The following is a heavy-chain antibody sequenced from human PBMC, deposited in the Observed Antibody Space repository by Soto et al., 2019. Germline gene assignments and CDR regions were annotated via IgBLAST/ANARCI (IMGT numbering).Heavy chain of an antibody. D-gene: IGHD3-22*01. CDR1: GGSFSGYY. CDR2: INHSGST. Sequence: SETLSLTCAVYGGSFSGYYWSWIRQPPGKGLEWIGEINHSGSTNYNPSLKSRVTISVDTSKNQFSLKLSSVTAADTAVYYCARGLYYYDSSGYPNYYYGMDVWGQGTTVTVSS. V-gene: IGHV4-34*01. J-gene: IGHJ6*02. CDR3: ARGLYYYDSSGYPNYYYGMDV.